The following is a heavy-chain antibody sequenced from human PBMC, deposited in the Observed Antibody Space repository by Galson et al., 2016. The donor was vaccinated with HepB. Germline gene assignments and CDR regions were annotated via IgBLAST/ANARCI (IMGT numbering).Heavy chain of an antibody. CDR3: ARAPDWYFDL. V-gene: IGHV3-11*04. CDR2: ISSSGSNR. J-gene: IGHJ2*01. CDR1: GFTFSDYY. Sequence: SLRLSCAASGFTFSDYYMSWLRQAPGKGLEWVSYISSSGSNRYYADSVKGRFTISRDNSKNSLYLQMNSLRAEDTAVYYCARAPDWYFDLWGRGTLVTVSS.